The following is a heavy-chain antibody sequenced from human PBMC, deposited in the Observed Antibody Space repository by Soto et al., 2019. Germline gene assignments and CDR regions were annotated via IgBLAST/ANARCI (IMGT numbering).Heavy chain of an antibody. J-gene: IGHJ4*02. CDR2: INHSGST. D-gene: IGHD2-2*01. CDR1: GGSFSGYY. Sequence: QVQLQQWGAGLLKPSETLSLTCAVYGGSFSGYYWSWIRQPPGKGLEWIGEINHSGSTNYNPSLKSRVTISVDTSKNQFSLKLSSVTAADTAVYYCARESSAAATDYWGQGTLVTVSS. V-gene: IGHV4-34*01. CDR3: ARESSAAATDY.